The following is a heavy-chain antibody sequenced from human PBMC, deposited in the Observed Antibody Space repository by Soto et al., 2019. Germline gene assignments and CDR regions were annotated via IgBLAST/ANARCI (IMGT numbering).Heavy chain of an antibody. V-gene: IGHV1-18*01. CDR3: ARGGSYDFWSGYYIGYFDY. J-gene: IGHJ4*02. CDR2: ISAYNGNT. Sequence: EASVKVSCKASGGTFSSYAISWVRQAPGQGLEWMGWISAYNGNTNYAQKLQGRVTMTTDTSTSTAYMELRSLRSDDTAVYYCARGGSYDFWSGYYIGYFDYWGQGTLVTVSS. D-gene: IGHD3-3*01. CDR1: GGTFSSYA.